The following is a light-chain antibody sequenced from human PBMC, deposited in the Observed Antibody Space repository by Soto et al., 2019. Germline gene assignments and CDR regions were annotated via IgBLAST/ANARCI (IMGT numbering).Light chain of an antibody. J-gene: IGKJ2*01. CDR3: QQYDNWPPMFT. CDR1: QRVNSN. V-gene: IGKV3-15*01. Sequence: EIVMTQSPATLSVSPGERATLSCRASQRVNSNLAWYQQKPGQAPRLPIYAASTRATGIPARFSGSGSGTEFTLTISSLQSEDFAVYYCQQYDNWPPMFTFGQGTKLEIK. CDR2: AAS.